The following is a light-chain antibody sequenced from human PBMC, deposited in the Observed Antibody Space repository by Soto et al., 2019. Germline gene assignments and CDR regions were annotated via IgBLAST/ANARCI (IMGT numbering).Light chain of an antibody. V-gene: IGKV3-20*01. J-gene: IGKJ1*01. CDR3: QQYGSSPLT. CDR1: QSVSSSS. Sequence: EIVLTQSPGTLSLSPGERATLSCRASQSVSSSSLAWYQQKPGQAPRLLIYGASSRATGIPDRFSGSGSGTDFTLTISRLEPEEFAVYYCQQYGSSPLTFGQGTKVEIK. CDR2: GAS.